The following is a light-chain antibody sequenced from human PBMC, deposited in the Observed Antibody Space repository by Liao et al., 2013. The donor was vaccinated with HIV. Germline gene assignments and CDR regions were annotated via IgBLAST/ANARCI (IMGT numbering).Light chain of an antibody. Sequence: SYVLTQPTSLSVAPGKTARIPCGGDNIGSKSVHWYQQKTGQAPVVVIYYDSVRPSGIPDRFSGSNSGNTATLTISRVEAGDEADYYCQVWDTVADHRIFGGGTKLAVL. V-gene: IGLV3-21*01. CDR1: NIGSKS. CDR2: YDS. CDR3: QVWDTVADHRI. J-gene: IGLJ2*01.